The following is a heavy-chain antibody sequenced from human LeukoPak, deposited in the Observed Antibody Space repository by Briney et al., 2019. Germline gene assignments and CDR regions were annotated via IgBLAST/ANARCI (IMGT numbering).Heavy chain of an antibody. Sequence: PGGSLRLSCAASGFTFSSYSMNWVRQAPGKGLEWVSSISSSSSYIYYADSVKGRFTISRDNAKNSLYLQMNSLRAEDTAVYYCARDGSSSDVSDYWGQGTLVTVSS. J-gene: IGHJ4*02. CDR1: GFTFSSYS. CDR3: ARDGSSSDVSDY. D-gene: IGHD6-6*01. V-gene: IGHV3-21*01. CDR2: ISSSSSYI.